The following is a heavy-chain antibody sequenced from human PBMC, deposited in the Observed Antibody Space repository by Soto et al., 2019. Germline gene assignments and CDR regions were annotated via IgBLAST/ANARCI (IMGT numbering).Heavy chain of an antibody. CDR1: GGTFSSYT. V-gene: IGHV1-69*04. CDR3: ARDLFDYYYYGMDV. D-gene: IGHD3-10*02. Sequence: SVKVSCKASGGTFSSYTISWVRQAPGQGLEWTGRIIPILGIANYAQKFQGRVTITADKSTSTAYMELSSLRSEDTAVYYCARDLFDYYYYGMDVWGQGTTVTISS. J-gene: IGHJ6*02. CDR2: IIPILGIA.